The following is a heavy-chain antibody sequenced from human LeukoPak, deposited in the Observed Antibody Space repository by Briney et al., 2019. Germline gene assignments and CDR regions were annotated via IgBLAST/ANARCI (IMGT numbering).Heavy chain of an antibody. CDR2: ISSSSNYI. J-gene: IGHJ4*02. CDR1: GFTFSSYS. Sequence: GGSLRLSCAASGFTFSSYSMNWVRQAPGKGLEWVSSISSSSNYIYYADSVKGRFTISRDNAKNSLYLQMNSLRAEDTAVYYCARVAAAGTREGDYWGQGTLVTVSS. CDR3: ARVAAAGTREGDY. D-gene: IGHD6-13*01. V-gene: IGHV3-21*04.